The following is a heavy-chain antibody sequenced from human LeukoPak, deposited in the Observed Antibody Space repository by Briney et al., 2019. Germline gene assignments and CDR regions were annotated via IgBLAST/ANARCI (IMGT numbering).Heavy chain of an antibody. CDR3: ARDSRIAAAGTPDY. D-gene: IGHD6-13*01. CDR2: ISSSSSYI. V-gene: IGHV3-21*01. J-gene: IGHJ4*02. Sequence: GGALRLSCAASGFTFSSYSMNWVRQAPGKGLEWVSSISSSSSYIYYAASVKGRFTISRDNAKNSLYLQMNSLRAEDTAVYYCARDSRIAAAGTPDYWGQGTLVTVSS. CDR1: GFTFSSYS.